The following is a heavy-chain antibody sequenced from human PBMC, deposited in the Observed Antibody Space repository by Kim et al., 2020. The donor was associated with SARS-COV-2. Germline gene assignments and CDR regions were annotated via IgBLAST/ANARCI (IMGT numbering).Heavy chain of an antibody. CDR3: ARTGRDGYNYAYYYYGMDV. J-gene: IGHJ6*02. D-gene: IGHD5-12*01. Sequence: ASVKVSCKASGYTFTGYYMHWVRQAPGQGLEWMGWINPNSGGTNYAQKFQGRVTMTRDTSISTAYMELSRLRSDDTAVYYCARTGRDGYNYAYYYYGMDVWGHGTTVTVSS. V-gene: IGHV1-2*02. CDR1: GYTFTGYY. CDR2: INPNSGGT.